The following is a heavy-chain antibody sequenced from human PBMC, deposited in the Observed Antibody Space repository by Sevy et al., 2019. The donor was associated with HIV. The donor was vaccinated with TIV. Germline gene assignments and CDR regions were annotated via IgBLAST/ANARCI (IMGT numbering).Heavy chain of an antibody. V-gene: IGHV3-30*18. CDR2: VSYDGADK. CDR1: GFIFNNYD. Sequence: GGALRLSCAASGFIFNNYDMYWIRQAPGKGLEWVATVSYDGADKDYADIVKGRFTISRDSSRSMLYLQMSSLGPEDTGVYFCAKDMVDCSGGTCYSGAVSPFESWGQGTLVTVSS. D-gene: IGHD2-15*01. CDR3: AKDMVDCSGGTCYSGAVSPFES. J-gene: IGHJ4*02.